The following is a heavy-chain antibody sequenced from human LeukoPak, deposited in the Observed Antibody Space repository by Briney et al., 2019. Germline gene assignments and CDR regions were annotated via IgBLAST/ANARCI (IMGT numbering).Heavy chain of an antibody. V-gene: IGHV4-59*01. CDR1: AGSISTYY. J-gene: IGHJ1*01. Sequence: SETLSLTCTVSAGSISTYYWSWIRQPPGKGLEWIGYIFYSGSTKYNPSLKSRATISVDTSKKQFSLKLSSVTAADTAVYYCARGYSANYRIIEFWGRGTLVTVSS. CDR3: ARGYSANYRIIEF. D-gene: IGHD1-26*01. CDR2: IFYSGST.